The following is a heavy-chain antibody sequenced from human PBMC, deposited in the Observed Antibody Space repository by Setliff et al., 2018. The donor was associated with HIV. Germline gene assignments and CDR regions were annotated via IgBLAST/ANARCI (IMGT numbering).Heavy chain of an antibody. CDR1: GHSLTELS. D-gene: IGHD3-9*01. Sequence: RASVKVSCKLSGHSLTELSIHWVRQAPGEGLEWVGGFDPEDDETVYAEKFQGRVMMTEDTSTDTAYMALSSLKSEDTAMYYCATSGFYDILTGPTPGVFDIWGQGTMVTVSS. CDR2: FDPEDDET. CDR3: ATSGFYDILTGPTPGVFDI. J-gene: IGHJ3*02. V-gene: IGHV1-24*01.